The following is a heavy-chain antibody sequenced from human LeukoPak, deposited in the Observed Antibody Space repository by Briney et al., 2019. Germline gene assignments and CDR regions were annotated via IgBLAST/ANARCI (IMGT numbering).Heavy chain of an antibody. CDR3: ARDNSVGDTAWWFDP. D-gene: IGHD1-26*01. V-gene: IGHV1-46*01. CDR1: GYTFTSYY. Sequence: ASVKVSCKASGYTFTSYYMHWVRQAPGQGLEWMGLIDPSGSSTSYAQKFQGRLSLTRDMSTSTDYMELSSLRSEDTAVYYCARDNSVGDTAWWFDPWGQGTLVTVSS. CDR2: IDPSGSST. J-gene: IGHJ5*02.